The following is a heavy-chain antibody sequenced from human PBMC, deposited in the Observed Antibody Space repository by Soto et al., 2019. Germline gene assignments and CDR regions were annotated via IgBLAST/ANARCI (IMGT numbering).Heavy chain of an antibody. Sequence: EGSLRLSCAASGFTFSNYGMHWVRQAPGKGLEWVAVIWYDGNNKYYADSVKGRFTISRDNSNNTLYVQMTSLRAEDTAVYYCARGLHSLFDYWGQGTLVTVSS. J-gene: IGHJ4*02. CDR3: ARGLHSLFDY. CDR2: IWYDGNNK. CDR1: GFTFSNYG. V-gene: IGHV3-33*01. D-gene: IGHD2-21*01.